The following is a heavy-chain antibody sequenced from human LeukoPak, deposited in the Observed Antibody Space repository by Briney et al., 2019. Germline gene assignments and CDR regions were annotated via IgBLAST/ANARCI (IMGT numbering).Heavy chain of an antibody. J-gene: IGHJ4*02. CDR1: GFTFRNYA. Sequence: GGSLRLSCAASGFTFRNYAMNRVRQTPGKGLEWVSSISGSGATYYADSVKGRFTISRDNSKNTLYLQMNSLRAEDTAVYYCAKSPNGFDYWGQGTLVTVSS. CDR2: ISGSGAT. V-gene: IGHV3-23*01. CDR3: AKSPNGFDY. D-gene: IGHD1-1*01.